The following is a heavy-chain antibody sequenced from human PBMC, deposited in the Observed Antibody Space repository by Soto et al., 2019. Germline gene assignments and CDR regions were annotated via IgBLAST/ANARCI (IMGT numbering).Heavy chain of an antibody. J-gene: IGHJ4*02. V-gene: IGHV3-23*01. CDR1: GFTFSSYA. CDR3: ARVGVPRYSSGWYDY. Sequence: EVQLLESGGGLVQPGGSLRLSCAASGFTFSSYAMSWVRQDPGKGLEWVSGISGSGGSTYYADSVKGRFTISRDNSNNTLYLQMNSLRAEDTAVYYCARVGVPRYSSGWYDYWGQGTLVTVSS. CDR2: ISGSGGST. D-gene: IGHD6-19*01.